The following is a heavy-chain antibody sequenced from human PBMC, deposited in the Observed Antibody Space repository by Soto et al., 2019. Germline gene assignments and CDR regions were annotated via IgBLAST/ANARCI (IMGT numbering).Heavy chain of an antibody. Sequence: GGSLRLSCAASGFTVSNNYMTWVRQAPGKGLEWVVVVSYDGGDKYYADSVKGRFTISRDNSKNTLYLEMNSLRAEDTAVYYCAKDLFFTAGDRGYNKGLTNDYYYYGMDVWGQGTTVTVSS. V-gene: IGHV3-30*18. J-gene: IGHJ6*02. CDR2: VSYDGGDK. CDR3: AKDLFFTAGDRGYNKGLTNDYYYYGMDV. D-gene: IGHD5-18*01. CDR1: GFTVSNNY.